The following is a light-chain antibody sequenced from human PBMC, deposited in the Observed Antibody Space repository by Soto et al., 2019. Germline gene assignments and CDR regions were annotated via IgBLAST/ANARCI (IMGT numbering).Light chain of an antibody. CDR3: SSYTSSSTYV. J-gene: IGLJ1*01. V-gene: IGLV2-14*01. Sequence: QSVLTQPASGSGSPGQSITISCTGTSSDVGGYNYVSWYQQHPGKAPKLMIYEVSNRPSGVSNRFSGSKSGNTASLTISGLQAEEEADYYCSSYTSSSTYVFGTGTKLTVL. CDR2: EVS. CDR1: SSDVGGYNY.